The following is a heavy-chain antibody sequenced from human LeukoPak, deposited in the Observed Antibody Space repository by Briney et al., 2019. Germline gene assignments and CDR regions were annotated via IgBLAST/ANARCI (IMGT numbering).Heavy chain of an antibody. CDR1: GFTFSSYS. CDR3: ARDLSPYIAAWDY. J-gene: IGHJ4*02. CDR2: ISSSSSYI. D-gene: IGHD6-6*01. Sequence: PGGSLRLSCAASGFTFSSYSMNWVRQAPGKGLEWVSSISSSSSYIYYADSVKGRFTISRDNAKNSLYLQMNSLRAEDTAVYYCARDLSPYIAAWDYWGQGTLVTVSS. V-gene: IGHV3-21*01.